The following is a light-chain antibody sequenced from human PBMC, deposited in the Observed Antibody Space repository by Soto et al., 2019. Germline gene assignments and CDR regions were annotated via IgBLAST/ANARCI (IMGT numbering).Light chain of an antibody. CDR3: QQSYSTPQT. CDR1: QSISSY. J-gene: IGKJ1*01. CDR2: AAS. V-gene: IGKV1-39*01. Sequence: DIQMPQSPSSLSASVGDRVTITCRASQSISSYLNWYQQKPGKAPKLLIYAASSLQSGVPSRFSGSGSGTDFTLTISSLQPEDFATYYCQQSYSTPQTFGQRTKVDI.